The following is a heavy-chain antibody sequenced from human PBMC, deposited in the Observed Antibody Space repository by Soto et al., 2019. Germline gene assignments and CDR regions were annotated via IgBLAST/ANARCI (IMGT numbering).Heavy chain of an antibody. D-gene: IGHD2-2*01. CDR2: IWYDGSNK. J-gene: IGHJ4*02. V-gene: IGHV3-33*01. Sequence: QVQLVESGGGVVQPGRSLRLSCSTSGFTFSNYGMHWVRQAPGRGLEWVALIWYDGSNKYYSDSVKGRFTISRDNSKNTLYLQMNSLRAEDTAVYYWARDMPLPLDYWGQGTLVTVSS. CDR1: GFTFSNYG. CDR3: ARDMPLPLDY.